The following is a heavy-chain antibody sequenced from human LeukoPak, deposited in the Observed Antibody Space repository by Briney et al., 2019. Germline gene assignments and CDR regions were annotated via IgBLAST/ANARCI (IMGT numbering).Heavy chain of an antibody. CDR3: ARLVVTNDAFDI. CDR2: IYYSGST. D-gene: IGHD4-23*01. V-gene: IGHV4-39*01. CDR1: GGSISSSSYY. J-gene: IGHJ3*02. Sequence: SETLSLTCTISGGSISSSSYYWGWIRQPPGKGLEWIGSIYYSGSTYYNPSLKSRVTISVDTSNNQFSLKLSSVTAADTAVYYCARLVVTNDAFDIWGQGTMVTVSS.